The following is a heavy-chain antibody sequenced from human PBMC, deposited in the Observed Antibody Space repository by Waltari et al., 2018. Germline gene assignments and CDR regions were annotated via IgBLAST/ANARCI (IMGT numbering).Heavy chain of an antibody. V-gene: IGHV1-2*06. D-gene: IGHD3-10*01. Sequence: QVQLVQSGAEVKKPGASVKVSCKASGYTFTGYYMHWVRQAPVQGLEWMGRINPNSGGTNYAQKFQGSVTMTRDTSISTAYMELSRLRSDDTAVYYCARAVHLWFGELSGYWGQGTLVTVSS. CDR1: GYTFTGYY. CDR3: ARAVHLWFGELSGY. CDR2: INPNSGGT. J-gene: IGHJ4*02.